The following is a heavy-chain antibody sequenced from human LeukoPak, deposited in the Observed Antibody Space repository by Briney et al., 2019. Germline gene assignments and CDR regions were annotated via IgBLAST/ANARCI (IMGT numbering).Heavy chain of an antibody. CDR2: ISPSSSDI. J-gene: IGHJ4*02. D-gene: IGHD6-13*01. Sequence: GGSLRLSCAASGFTFSSYSMNWVRQAPGKGLEWVSYISPSSSDIYYADSVKGRFTISRDNDKSSLYLHMNSLRDEDTAVYYCARAAYSSSPDYWGQGTLVTVSS. CDR1: GFTFSSYS. V-gene: IGHV3-48*02. CDR3: ARAAYSSSPDY.